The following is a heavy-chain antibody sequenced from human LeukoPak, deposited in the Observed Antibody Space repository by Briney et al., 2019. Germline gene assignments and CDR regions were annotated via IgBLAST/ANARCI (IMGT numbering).Heavy chain of an antibody. V-gene: IGHV4-34*01. CDR3: ARVRYCSSTSCYSPSNYYYYYYMDV. J-gene: IGHJ6*03. CDR1: GGSFSGYY. CDR2: INHSGST. D-gene: IGHD2-2*02. Sequence: SETLSLTCADYGGSFSGYYWSWIRQPPGKGLEWVGEINHSGSTNYNPSLKSRVTTSVDTSKNQFSLKLSSVTAADTAVYYCARVRYCSSTSCYSPSNYYYYYYMDVWGKGTTVTVSS.